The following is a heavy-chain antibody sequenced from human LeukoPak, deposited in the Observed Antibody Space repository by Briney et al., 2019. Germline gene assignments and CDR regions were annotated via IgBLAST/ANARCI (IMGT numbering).Heavy chain of an antibody. J-gene: IGHJ6*02. V-gene: IGHV3-21*01. D-gene: IGHD2/OR15-2a*01. CDR1: GFSFNSYT. CDR3: VRDVSRRIGMDV. Sequence: GGSLRLSCLASGFSFNSYTMNWVREAPGKGLEWVSTISPVSRYTRYAESVRGRFTISRDNPKNSLYLQMDSLRAEDTAVYYCVRDVSRRIGMDVWGQGTTVTVSS. CDR2: ISPVSRYT.